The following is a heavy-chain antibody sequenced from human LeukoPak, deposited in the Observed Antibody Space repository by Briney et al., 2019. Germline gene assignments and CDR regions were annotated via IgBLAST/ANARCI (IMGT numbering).Heavy chain of an antibody. J-gene: IGHJ6*03. Sequence: GASVKVSCKASGYTFTSYDINWVRQATGQGLEWMGWMNPNSGNTGYAQKFQGRVTMTRNTSISTAYMELSSLRSEDTAVYYCARTKGPPLGYCSSTSCRDYYMDVWGKGTTVTVSS. CDR2: MNPNSGNT. V-gene: IGHV1-8*01. D-gene: IGHD2-2*01. CDR3: ARTKGPPLGYCSSTSCRDYYMDV. CDR1: GYTFTSYD.